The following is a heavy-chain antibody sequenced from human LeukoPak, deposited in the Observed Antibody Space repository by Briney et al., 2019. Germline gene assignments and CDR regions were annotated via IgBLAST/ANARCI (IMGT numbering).Heavy chain of an antibody. J-gene: IGHJ4*02. V-gene: IGHV1-2*02. D-gene: IGHD3-16*01. CDR2: INPNSGGT. CDR1: GYTFTGYY. Sequence: ASVKVSCKASGYTFTGYYMHWVRQAPGQGLEWMGWINPNSGGTNYAQKFQGRVTMTRDTSISTAYMELSRLRSDDTAVYYCARVLSLRLYYFDYWGQGTLVTVSS. CDR3: ARVLSLRLYYFDY.